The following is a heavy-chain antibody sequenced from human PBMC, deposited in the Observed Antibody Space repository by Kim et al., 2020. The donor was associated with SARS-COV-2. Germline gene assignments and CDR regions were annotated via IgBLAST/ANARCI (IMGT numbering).Heavy chain of an antibody. CDR2: IWYDGSNK. J-gene: IGHJ4*02. V-gene: IGHV3-33*01. Sequence: GGSLRLSCAASGFTFSSYGMHWVRQAPGKGLEWVAVIWYDGSNKYYADSVKGRFTISRDNSKNTLYLQMNSLRAEDTAVYYCARDRRRYCSSTSCLSFDYWGQGTLVTVSS. CDR3: ARDRRRYCSSTSCLSFDY. D-gene: IGHD2-2*01. CDR1: GFTFSSYG.